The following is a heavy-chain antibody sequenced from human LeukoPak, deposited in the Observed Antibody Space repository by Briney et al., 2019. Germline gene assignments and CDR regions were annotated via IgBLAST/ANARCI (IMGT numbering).Heavy chain of an antibody. J-gene: IGHJ4*02. Sequence: GGSLRLSCAASGSTFRSYWMSWVRQAPGKGLEWVANIKQDGSEEYYVDSVKGRFTISRDNAKNSLYLQMNSLRADDTAVYYCARDGEPFDHWGQGTLVTVSS. CDR2: IKQDGSEE. D-gene: IGHD1-26*01. CDR3: ARDGEPFDH. CDR1: GSTFRSYW. V-gene: IGHV3-7*04.